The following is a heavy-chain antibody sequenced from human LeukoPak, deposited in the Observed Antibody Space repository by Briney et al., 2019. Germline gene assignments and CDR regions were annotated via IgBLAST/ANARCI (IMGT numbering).Heavy chain of an antibody. V-gene: IGHV3-48*03. CDR2: MSSSGSMT. D-gene: IGHD2-15*01. CDR1: GFSFSNYV. J-gene: IGHJ5*02. Sequence: GGSLRLSCAASGFSFSNYVMNWVRQTPGKVLEWVSYMSSSGSMTWYADSVKGRFTISRDNAKRSLYLQMNSLRVEDTAVYYCARYCSGGSCYSRWFDPWGQGTLVTVSS. CDR3: ARYCSGGSCYSRWFDP.